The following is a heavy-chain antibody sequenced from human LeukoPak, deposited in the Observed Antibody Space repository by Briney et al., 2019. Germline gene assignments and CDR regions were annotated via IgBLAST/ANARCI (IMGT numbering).Heavy chain of an antibody. V-gene: IGHV4-4*07. CDR2: MYTSGST. D-gene: IGHD2-21*01. Sequence: SETLSLTCTVSGASISTYYWSWIRQPVGKGLEWIGRMYTSGSTNYNPSLKSRVTMSVDTSKNQLSLKLSSVTAADTAVYFCARDNGGDYWYSDIWGRGTLVTVSS. CDR1: GASISTYY. J-gene: IGHJ2*01. CDR3: ARDNGGDYWYSDI.